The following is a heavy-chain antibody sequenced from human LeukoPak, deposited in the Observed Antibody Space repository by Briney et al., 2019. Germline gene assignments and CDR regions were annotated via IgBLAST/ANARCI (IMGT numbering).Heavy chain of an antibody. CDR1: GFTFSSTT. Sequence: PGGSLRLSCVASGFTFSSTTMGWVRQAPGRGLEWVSSITAIDGRTYYADSVRGRFTISRDNSKNTVYQQLNGLRAGDTATCYCTKDRRGPAAGTWYFDSWGQGTLVTVSS. J-gene: IGHJ4*02. D-gene: IGHD6-13*01. V-gene: IGHV3-23*01. CDR3: TKDRRGPAAGTWYFDS. CDR2: ITAIDGRT.